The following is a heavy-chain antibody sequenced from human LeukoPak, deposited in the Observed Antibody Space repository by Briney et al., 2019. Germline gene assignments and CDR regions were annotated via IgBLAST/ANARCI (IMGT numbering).Heavy chain of an antibody. CDR2: FDPEDGET. Sequence: GASVKVSCKVSGYTLTELSMHWVRQAPGEGLEWMGGFDPEDGETIYAQKFQGRVTMTEDTSTDTAYMELSSLRSEDTAVYYCATERIVGATTTRKYYYYYYGMDVWGQGTTVTVSS. D-gene: IGHD1-26*01. CDR1: GYTLTELS. V-gene: IGHV1-24*01. J-gene: IGHJ6*02. CDR3: ATERIVGATTTRKYYYYYYGMDV.